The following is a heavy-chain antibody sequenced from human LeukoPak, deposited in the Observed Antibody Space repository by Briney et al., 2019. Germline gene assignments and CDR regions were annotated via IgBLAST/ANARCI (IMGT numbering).Heavy chain of an antibody. CDR2: IYYSGST. CDR3: ARARYCSGGSCYHPYYYYYYMDV. V-gene: IGHV4-39*01. CDR1: GGSISSGSYY. D-gene: IGHD2-15*01. J-gene: IGHJ6*03. Sequence: SETLSLTCTVSGGSISSGSYYWAWIRQPPGKGLEWIGNIYYSGSTYYNPSLKSRVTISVDTSKNQFSLKLTSVTAADTAVYYCARARYCSGGSCYHPYYYYYYMDVWGKGTTVTISS.